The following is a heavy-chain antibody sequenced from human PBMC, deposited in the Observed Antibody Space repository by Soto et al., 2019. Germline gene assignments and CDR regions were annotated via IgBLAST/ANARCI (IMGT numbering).Heavy chain of an antibody. Sequence: PGGSLRLSCSASGFTFSSYAMHWVRQAPGKGLEYVSAISSNGGSTYYADSVKGRFTISRDNSKNTLYLQMSSLRAEDTAVYYCVKHFQYFGHYYYDSSGPRNPWGQGTLVTVSS. V-gene: IGHV3-64D*06. D-gene: IGHD3-22*01. CDR1: GFTFSSYA. CDR3: VKHFQYFGHYYYDSSGPRNP. J-gene: IGHJ5*02. CDR2: ISSNGGST.